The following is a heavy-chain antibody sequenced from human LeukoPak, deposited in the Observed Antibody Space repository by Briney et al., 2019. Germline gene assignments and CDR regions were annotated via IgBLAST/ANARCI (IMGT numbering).Heavy chain of an antibody. J-gene: IGHJ3*02. CDR2: ISSSGSTI. CDR1: GFTFSSYE. Sequence: GGSLRLSCAASGFTFSSYEMNWVRQAPGKGLEWVSYISSSGSTIYYADSVKGRFTISGDNAKNSLYLQMNSLRAEDTAVYYCARVNQGAFDIWGQGTMVTVSS. CDR3: ARVNQGAFDI. V-gene: IGHV3-48*03.